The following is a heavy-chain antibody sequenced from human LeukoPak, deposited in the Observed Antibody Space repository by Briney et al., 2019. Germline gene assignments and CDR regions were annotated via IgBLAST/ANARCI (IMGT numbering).Heavy chain of an antibody. Sequence: GGSLRLSCAASGFTFSSYAMSWVRQAPGKGLEWVSAISGSGGSTYCADSVKGRFTISRDNSKNTLYLQMNSLRAEDTAVCYCAKVGYSGYEGYWGQGTLVTVSS. CDR1: GFTFSSYA. CDR2: ISGSGGST. CDR3: AKVGYSGYEGY. V-gene: IGHV3-23*01. J-gene: IGHJ4*02. D-gene: IGHD5-12*01.